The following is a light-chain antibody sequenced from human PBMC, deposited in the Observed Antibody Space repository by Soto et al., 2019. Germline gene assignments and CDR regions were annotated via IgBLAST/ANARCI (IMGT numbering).Light chain of an antibody. CDR2: EVS. CDR3: CSYAGRTTPYV. Sequence: QSVLTQPASVSGSPGQSITISCTGTSSDVGSYNLVSWYQHHPGKAPKLMIYEVSERLSGVSNRFSGSKSGNTASLTISGLQAEDEADYYCCSYAGRTTPYVFRTGTKVTVL. CDR1: SSDVGSYNL. J-gene: IGLJ1*01. V-gene: IGLV2-23*02.